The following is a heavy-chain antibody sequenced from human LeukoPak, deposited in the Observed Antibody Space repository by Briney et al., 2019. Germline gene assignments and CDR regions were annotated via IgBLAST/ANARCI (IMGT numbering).Heavy chain of an antibody. V-gene: IGHV5-51*01. D-gene: IGHD2-15*01. Sequence: GESLQISCQGSGYIFTSYWIGWVRQLPGKGLEWMGIIYPGDSDTRYSPSFQGQVTISADKSISTAYLQWSSLKASDTAMYYCASLSVVAATPMIWGQGTMVTVSS. CDR2: IYPGDSDT. J-gene: IGHJ3*02. CDR3: ASLSVVAATPMI. CDR1: GYIFTSYW.